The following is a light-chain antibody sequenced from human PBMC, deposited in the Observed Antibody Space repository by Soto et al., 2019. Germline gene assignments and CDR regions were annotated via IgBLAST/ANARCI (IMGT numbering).Light chain of an antibody. V-gene: IGKV3-20*01. Sequence: EIVLTQSPGTLSLSPGEGATLSCRASQSVSSNYLAWFQQKPGQAPRLLIYGASSRATGIPDRFSGSGSGTDFTLTTSRLEPEDFAVYYCQQYGSSPWTFGQGTKVEIK. J-gene: IGKJ1*01. CDR2: GAS. CDR1: QSVSSNY. CDR3: QQYGSSPWT.